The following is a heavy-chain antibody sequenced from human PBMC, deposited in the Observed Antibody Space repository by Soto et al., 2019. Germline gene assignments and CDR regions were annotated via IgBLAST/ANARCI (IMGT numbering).Heavy chain of an antibody. V-gene: IGHV1-3*01. CDR1: GYTFTSYA. D-gene: IGHD2-2*01. Sequence: QVQLVQSGAEVKKPGASVKVSCKASGYTFTSYAMHWVRQAPGQRLEWMGWINAGNGNTKYSQQFQGRVTITRDTSASTAYMELSSLRSEDTAVYYCARVRVKRIVVVPAAMKGGDTENFDYWGQGTLVTVSS. CDR3: ARVRVKRIVVVPAAMKGGDTENFDY. CDR2: INAGNGNT. J-gene: IGHJ4*02.